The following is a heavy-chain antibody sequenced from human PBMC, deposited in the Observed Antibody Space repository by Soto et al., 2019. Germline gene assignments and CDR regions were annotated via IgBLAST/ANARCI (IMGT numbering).Heavy chain of an antibody. V-gene: IGHV1-69*13. CDR3: ASRERVDAFDI. CDR1: GGTFSSYA. Sequence: GASVEVSWKASGGTFSSYAISWVRQAPGQGLEWMGGIIPILGSANYAQKFQDRVTITADESTTTTYMELSSLRSEDAAVYYCASRERVDAFDIWGQGTMVTVSS. CDR2: IIPILGSA. J-gene: IGHJ3*02. D-gene: IGHD1-26*01.